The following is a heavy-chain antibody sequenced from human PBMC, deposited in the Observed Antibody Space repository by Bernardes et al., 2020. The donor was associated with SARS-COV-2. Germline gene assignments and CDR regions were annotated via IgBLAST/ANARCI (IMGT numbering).Heavy chain of an antibody. Sequence: GGSLRLSCATSGFTFSNYAIHWVRQAPGKGLEWVAVIWYDGSYKYYADSVKGRFTISRDNSKNTLYLQMNSLRDEDTAVYYCVRDSGSNFDYWGQGTLVTVSS. V-gene: IGHV3-33*01. D-gene: IGHD1-26*01. CDR1: GFTFSNYA. CDR3: VRDSGSNFDY. CDR2: IWYDGSYK. J-gene: IGHJ4*02.